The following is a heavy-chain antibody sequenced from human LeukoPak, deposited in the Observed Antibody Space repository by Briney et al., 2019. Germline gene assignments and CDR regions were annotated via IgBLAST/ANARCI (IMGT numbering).Heavy chain of an antibody. CDR3: ANARGITIFGVVHEPYYFDY. V-gene: IGHV3-23*01. CDR1: GFTFSSYA. J-gene: IGHJ4*02. Sequence: PGGSLRLSCAASGFTFSSYAMSWVRQAPGKGLEWVSAISGSGGSTYYADSVKGRFTISRDNSKNTLYLQMNSLRAEDTAVYYCANARGITIFGVVHEPYYFDYWGQGTLVTVSS. CDR2: ISGSGGST. D-gene: IGHD3-3*01.